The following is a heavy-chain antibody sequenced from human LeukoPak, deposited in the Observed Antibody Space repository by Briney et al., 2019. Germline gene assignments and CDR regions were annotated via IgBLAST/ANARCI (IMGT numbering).Heavy chain of an antibody. CDR3: ARHDFWSGKYWFDT. V-gene: IGHV4-34*01. CDR2: INHSGST. D-gene: IGHD3-3*01. J-gene: IGHJ5*02. CDR1: GGSFSGYY. Sequence: SETLSLTCAVYGGSFSGYYWSWIRQPPGKGLEWIGEINHSGSTNYNPSLKSRVTISVDTSKNQFSLKLSSVTAADTAVYYCARHDFWSGKYWFDTWGQGTLVTVSS.